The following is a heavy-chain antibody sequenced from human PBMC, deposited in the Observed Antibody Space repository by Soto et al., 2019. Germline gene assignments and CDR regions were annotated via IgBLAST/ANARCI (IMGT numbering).Heavy chain of an antibody. CDR1: GFTFSGYI. V-gene: IGHV3-21*01. CDR2: ISSSSSYI. J-gene: IGHJ4*02. Sequence: EVQLVESGGGLVKPGGSLRLSCAASGFTFSGYIMNWVRQAPGKGLEWVSSISSSSSYIYYADSVKGRFTISRDNAKNAVYLQMNSLRAEDTAVYYCVTRLTWGYWGQGTLVTVSS. CDR3: VTRLTWGY. D-gene: IGHD3-16*01.